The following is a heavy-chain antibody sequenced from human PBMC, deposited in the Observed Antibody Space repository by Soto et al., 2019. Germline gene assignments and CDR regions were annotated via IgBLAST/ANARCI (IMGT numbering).Heavy chain of an antibody. CDR2: IYPGDSDT. Sequence: GESLKISCKGSGYSFTSYWIGWVRQMPGKGLEWMGIIYPGDSDTRYSPSFQGQVTISADKSISTAYLQWSSLKASDTAMYYCARHVRGGDPSVAYYYYMDVWGKGTTVTVSS. D-gene: IGHD3-10*01. CDR1: GYSFTSYW. V-gene: IGHV5-51*01. CDR3: ARHVRGGDPSVAYYYYMDV. J-gene: IGHJ6*03.